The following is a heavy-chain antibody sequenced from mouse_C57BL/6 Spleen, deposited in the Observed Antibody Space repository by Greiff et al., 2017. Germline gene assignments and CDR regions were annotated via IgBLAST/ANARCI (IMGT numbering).Heavy chain of an antibody. Sequence: QVQLQQSGPELVKPGASVKISCKASGYTFTDYYINWVKQRPGQGLEWIGWIFPGSGSTYYNEKFKGKATLTVDKSSSTAYMLLSSLTSEDSAVYFCARRGLYYGNYGGFYAMDYWGQGTSVTVSS. D-gene: IGHD2-1*01. CDR1: GYTFTDYY. CDR3: ARRGLYYGNYGGFYAMDY. V-gene: IGHV1-75*01. J-gene: IGHJ4*01. CDR2: IFPGSGST.